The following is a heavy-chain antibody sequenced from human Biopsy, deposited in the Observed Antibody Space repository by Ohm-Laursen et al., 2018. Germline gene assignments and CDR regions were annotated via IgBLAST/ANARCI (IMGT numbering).Heavy chain of an antibody. CDR2: INTSGGST. CDR3: AKPADSYGSEFYFDY. CDR1: GFTFSSYA. Sequence: GSLRLSCSASGFTFSSYAMTWVRQAPGKGLEWVSVINTSGGSTHYAVSVKGRFTISRDNSKNTLYLRMNSLRAEDTAVYYCAKPADSYGSEFYFDYWGQGNLVTVSS. D-gene: IGHD4-17*01. V-gene: IGHV3-23*01. J-gene: IGHJ4*02.